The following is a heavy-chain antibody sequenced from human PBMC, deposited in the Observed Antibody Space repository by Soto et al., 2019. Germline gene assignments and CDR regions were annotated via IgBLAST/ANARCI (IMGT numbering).Heavy chain of an antibody. J-gene: IGHJ3*02. D-gene: IGHD4-17*01. CDR3: ARDGSPPTVTTDDAFDI. V-gene: IGHV1-69*04. CDR1: GGTFSSYT. CDR2: IIPILGIA. Sequence: GASVKVSCKASGGTFSSYTISWVRQAPGQGLEWMGRIIPILGIANYAQKFQGRVTITADKSTSTAYMELSSLRSEDTAVYYCARDGSPPTVTTDDAFDIWGQGTMVTVSS.